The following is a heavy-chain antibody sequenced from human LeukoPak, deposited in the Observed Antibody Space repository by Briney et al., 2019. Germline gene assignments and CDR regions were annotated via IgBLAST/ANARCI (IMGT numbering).Heavy chain of an antibody. V-gene: IGHV3-23*01. CDR3: VRFRGSQHSDYHLGV. Sequence: GGSLTLYCSASGFTFNTYTMEWLPQAPGRGLEWVSAVSGSGGTTYHADPVKGRFTIYRDNSKNTVSLHVNSLRAEDAPVYNCVRFRGSQHSDYHLGVWGKGTTVTVSS. D-gene: IGHD3-10*01. CDR2: VSGSGGTT. CDR1: GFTFNTYT. J-gene: IGHJ6*01.